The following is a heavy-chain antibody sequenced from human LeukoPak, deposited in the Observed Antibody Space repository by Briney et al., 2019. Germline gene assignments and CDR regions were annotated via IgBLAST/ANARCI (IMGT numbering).Heavy chain of an antibody. CDR1: GFSFRSYA. Sequence: GGSLRLSGAASGFSFRSYAMSWVRQAPGKGLEWVSAIRGSGTNTYYADSVKGRFSISRDNSKNTLYLQMDSLRAEDAAVYYCAKNPDESSLGSFDYWGQGTLVTVSS. D-gene: IGHD1-14*01. CDR3: AKNPDESSLGSFDY. V-gene: IGHV3-23*01. CDR2: IRGSGTNT. J-gene: IGHJ4*02.